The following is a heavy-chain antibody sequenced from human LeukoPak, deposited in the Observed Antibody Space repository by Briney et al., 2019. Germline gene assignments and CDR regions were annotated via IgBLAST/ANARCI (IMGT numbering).Heavy chain of an antibody. Sequence: PGGSLRLSCAASGFTFSTYSMNWVRQAPGKGLEWVSSITGSSSYIYYADSVKGRFTISRDNANNSLYLQMNSLRAEDTAVYYCAREHSRGSYPVEDAFDIWGQGTMVTVSS. CDR3: AREHSRGSYPVEDAFDI. CDR1: GFTFSTYS. D-gene: IGHD1-26*01. J-gene: IGHJ3*02. CDR2: ITGSSSYI. V-gene: IGHV3-21*01.